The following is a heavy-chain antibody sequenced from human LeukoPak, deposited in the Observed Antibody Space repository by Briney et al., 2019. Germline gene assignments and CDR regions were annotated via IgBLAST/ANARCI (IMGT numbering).Heavy chain of an antibody. CDR2: IYWDDDK. CDR1: GFSLSTNGVG. V-gene: IGHV2-5*02. D-gene: IGHD6-6*01. Sequence: SGPTLVHPTQTLTLTCTFSGFSLSTNGVGVGWIRQPPGKALEWLGIIYWDDDKRYSPSLKSRLTITKDTSKNQVVLTMSNMDPVDTGTYYCAHSEYSRDCYCSDHWGQGTLVTVSS. CDR3: AHSEYSRDCYCSDH. J-gene: IGHJ4*02.